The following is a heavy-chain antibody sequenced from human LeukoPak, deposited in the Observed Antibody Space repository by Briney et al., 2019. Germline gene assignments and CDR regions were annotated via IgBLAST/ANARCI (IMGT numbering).Heavy chain of an antibody. D-gene: IGHD2-2*01. CDR1: GFTFSSYA. Sequence: SGGSLRLSCAASGFTFSSYAMHCVRQAAGKGLEWVAVISYDGSNKYYADSVKGRFTISRDNSKNTLYLQMNSLRAEDTAVYYCARDQCTNGGKKDDWGQGTLVTVSS. J-gene: IGHJ4*02. CDR2: ISYDGSNK. CDR3: ARDQCTNGGKKDD. V-gene: IGHV3-30-3*01.